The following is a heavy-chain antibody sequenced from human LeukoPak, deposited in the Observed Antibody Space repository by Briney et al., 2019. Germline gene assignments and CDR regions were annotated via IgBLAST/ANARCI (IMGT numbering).Heavy chain of an antibody. J-gene: IGHJ4*02. CDR3: ARDSLYYYEDY. CDR1: GYTFTNFY. Sequence: ASVKVSCKASGYTFTNFYMHWVRQAPGQGLEWMGIINPSSGSTSYAQKFQGRFTMTRDMSTSTVYMELSSLRSEDTAVYYCARDSLYYYEDYWGQGTLVTVSS. CDR2: INPSSGST. D-gene: IGHD3-22*01. V-gene: IGHV1-46*01.